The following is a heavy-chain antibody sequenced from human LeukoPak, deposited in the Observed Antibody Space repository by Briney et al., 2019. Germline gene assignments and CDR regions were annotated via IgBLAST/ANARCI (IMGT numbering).Heavy chain of an antibody. D-gene: IGHD3-16*02. J-gene: IGHJ3*02. V-gene: IGHV4-34*01. CDR3: ARAFIRDAFDI. Sequence: SETLSLTCTVSGGSIVGYYWSWIRQPPGKGLEWIGEINHSGSTNYNPSLKSRVTISVDTSKNQFSLKLSSVTAADTAVYYCARAFIRDAFDIWGQGTMVTVSS. CDR1: GGSIVGYY. CDR2: INHSGST.